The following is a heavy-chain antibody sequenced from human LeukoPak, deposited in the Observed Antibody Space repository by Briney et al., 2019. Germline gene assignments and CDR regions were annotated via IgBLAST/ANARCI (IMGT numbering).Heavy chain of an antibody. Sequence: PGGSLRLSCAASGFTVSSNYMSWVRQAPGKGLEWVSVIYSGGSTYYADSVKGRFTIPRDNSKNTLYLQMNSLRAEDTAVYYCARWWRGYFDYWGQGTLVTVSS. V-gene: IGHV3-53*01. D-gene: IGHD2-15*01. CDR2: IYSGGST. CDR3: ARWWRGYFDY. CDR1: GFTVSSNY. J-gene: IGHJ4*02.